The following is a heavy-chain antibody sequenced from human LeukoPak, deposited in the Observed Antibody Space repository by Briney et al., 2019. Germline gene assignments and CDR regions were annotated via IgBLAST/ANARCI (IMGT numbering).Heavy chain of an antibody. CDR3: ARDPSYCGGDCFPGHMDV. Sequence: GGSLRLSCAASGFTFSSDAMSWVRQAPGKGLEWVSAISGSGGSTYYADSVKGRFTISRDNAKNSLYLQMNSLRAEDTAVYYCARDPSYCGGDCFPGHMDVWGKGTTVTVSS. V-gene: IGHV3-23*01. CDR2: ISGSGGST. D-gene: IGHD2-21*02. J-gene: IGHJ6*03. CDR1: GFTFSSDA.